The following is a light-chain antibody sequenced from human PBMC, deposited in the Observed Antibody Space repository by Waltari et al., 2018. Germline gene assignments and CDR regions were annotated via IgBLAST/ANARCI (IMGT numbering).Light chain of an antibody. CDR3: HQYVESPAT. CDR1: QSVSTY. Sequence: EIVLTQSPGTVSLSPGDRATFSCWASQSVSTYLAWSQQKPGQAPRLLIYHASTRATVIPDRFSGSGSGTDFSLTISRLEPEDFAMYYCHQYVESPATFGQRTKVEIK. J-gene: IGKJ1*01. CDR2: HAS. V-gene: IGKV3-20*01.